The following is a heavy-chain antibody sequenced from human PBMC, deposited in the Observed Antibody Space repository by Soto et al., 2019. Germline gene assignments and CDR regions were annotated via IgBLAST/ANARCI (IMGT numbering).Heavy chain of an antibody. CDR3: ARGWGYDSNDYYYAY. CDR1: GGTFSRHA. CDR2: IIPICSTA. D-gene: IGHD3-22*01. J-gene: IGHJ4*02. Sequence: QVQLVQSGAEVRKPGSSVKVSCKASGGTFSRHAISWVRQAPGQGLELMGGIIPICSTANHAQKFQGRVTIIADESTSTVYMELSSLRSEDTAMYYCARGWGYDSNDYYYAYWGQGTLVIVSS. V-gene: IGHV1-69*01.